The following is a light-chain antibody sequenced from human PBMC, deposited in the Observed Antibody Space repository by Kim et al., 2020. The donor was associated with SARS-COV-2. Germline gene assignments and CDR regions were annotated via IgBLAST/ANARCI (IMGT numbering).Light chain of an antibody. J-gene: IGLJ2*01. CDR3: SSYTSTSTLVI. CDR1: SSDVGGYNY. V-gene: IGLV2-14*03. CDR2: DVT. Sequence: QSALTQPASVSGSPGQAITISCTGTSSDVGGYNYVSWYQQSPGKAPKLLIYDVTNRPSRVSNRFSASKSGNTASLTISGLQAEDEGYYYCSSYTSTSTLVIFGGGTQLTVL.